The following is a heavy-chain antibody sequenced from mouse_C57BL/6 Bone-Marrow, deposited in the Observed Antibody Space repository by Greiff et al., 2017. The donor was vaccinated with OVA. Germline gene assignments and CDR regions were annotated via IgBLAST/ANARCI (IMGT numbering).Heavy chain of an antibody. CDR3: ARDSNYGAWFAY. J-gene: IGHJ3*01. D-gene: IGHD2-5*01. CDR1: GYTFTSYW. Sequence: VKLQQPGAELVMPGASVKLSCKASGYTFTSYWMHWVKQRPGQGLEWIGEIDPSDSYTNYNQKFKGKSTLTVDKSSSTAYMQLSSLTSEDSAVYYCARDSNYGAWFAYWGQGTLVTVSA. V-gene: IGHV1-69*01. CDR2: IDPSDSYT.